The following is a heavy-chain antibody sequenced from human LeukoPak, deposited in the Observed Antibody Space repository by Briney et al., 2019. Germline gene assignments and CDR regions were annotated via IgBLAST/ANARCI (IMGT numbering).Heavy chain of an antibody. D-gene: IGHD1-1*01. CDR3: ARVPTTGVTDY. J-gene: IGHJ4*02. V-gene: IGHV4-34*01. Sequence: GSLRLSCAASGFTFSNYWMSWIRQPPGKGLEWIGEINHSGSTNYNPSLKSRVTISVDTSKNQFSLKLSSVTAADTAVYYCARVPTTGVTDYWGQGTLVTVSS. CDR1: GFTFSNYW. CDR2: INHSGST.